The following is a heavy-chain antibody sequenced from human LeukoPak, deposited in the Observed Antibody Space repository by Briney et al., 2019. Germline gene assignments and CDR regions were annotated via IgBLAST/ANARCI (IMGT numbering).Heavy chain of an antibody. Sequence: PGGSLRLSCAASGFTFSSYGMHWVRQAPGKGLEWVAFIRYDGSNKYYADSVKGRFTISRDNSKNTLYLQMNSLRAEDTAVYYCARVRTVVPAADDYWGQGTLVTVSS. D-gene: IGHD2-2*01. CDR2: IRYDGSNK. V-gene: IGHV3-30*02. J-gene: IGHJ4*02. CDR1: GFTFSSYG. CDR3: ARVRTVVPAADDY.